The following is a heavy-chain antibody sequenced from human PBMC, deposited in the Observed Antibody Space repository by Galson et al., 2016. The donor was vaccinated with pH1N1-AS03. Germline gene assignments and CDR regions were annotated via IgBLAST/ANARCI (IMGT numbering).Heavy chain of an antibody. D-gene: IGHD3-10*01. V-gene: IGHV4-39*02. CDR3: ATYMAGEGGRGY. CDR2: VDYNVGT. Sequence: LSLTCSVSGASISSRSYHWVWIRQPPGKGLEWIGIVDYNVGTYYNPSLKSRVTIPADTSDNRFPLKLTSVTAADTAIYYCATYMAGEGGRGYWGPGTLVTVSS. CDR1: GASISSRSYH. J-gene: IGHJ4*02.